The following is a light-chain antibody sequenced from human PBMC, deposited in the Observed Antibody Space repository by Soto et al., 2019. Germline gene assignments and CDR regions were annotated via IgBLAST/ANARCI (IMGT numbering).Light chain of an antibody. CDR1: ISNIGTNY. CDR2: DNN. V-gene: IGLV1-51*01. CDR3: ATWHSSLSVVV. J-gene: IGLJ2*01. Sequence: QSVLTQPPSVSAAPGQRVTISCSGSISNIGTNYVSWYQQLPRTAPKLLIYDNNKRPSGIPDRFSGSKSGTSATLDITGLQTGDEADYYCATWHSSLSVVVFGGGTKLTVL.